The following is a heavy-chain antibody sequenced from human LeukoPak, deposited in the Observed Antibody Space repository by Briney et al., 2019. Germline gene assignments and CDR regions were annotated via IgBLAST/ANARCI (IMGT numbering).Heavy chain of an antibody. J-gene: IGHJ5*02. D-gene: IGHD1-26*01. V-gene: IGHV1-2*04. Sequence: ASVKVSCKASGYTFTGYYMHWVRQAPGQGLEWMGWINPNSGGTNYAQKFQGWVTMTRDTSISTAYMELSRLRSDDTAVYYCAREQDGVGATSWFDPWGQGTLVTVSS. CDR1: GYTFTGYY. CDR2: INPNSGGT. CDR3: AREQDGVGATSWFDP.